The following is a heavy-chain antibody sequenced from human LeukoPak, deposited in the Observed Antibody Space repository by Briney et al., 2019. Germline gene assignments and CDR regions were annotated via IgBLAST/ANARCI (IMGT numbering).Heavy chain of an antibody. CDR3: ARESGAFSPFGF. D-gene: IGHD1-26*01. CDR2: VHLSGAS. J-gene: IGHJ4*02. CDR1: GGSILTTNW. V-gene: IGHV4-4*02. Sequence: SGTLSLTCAVSGGSILTTNWWSWVRHPPGKGLEGSGEVHLSGASNYNPSLKSRVSMSIDKSRNQLSLELTSVTAADTAIYYCARESGAFSPFGFWGQGTLVTVSS.